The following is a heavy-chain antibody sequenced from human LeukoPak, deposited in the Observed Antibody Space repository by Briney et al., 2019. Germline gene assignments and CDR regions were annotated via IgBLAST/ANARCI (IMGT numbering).Heavy chain of an antibody. CDR3: ARREYSSSGNDY. J-gene: IGHJ4*02. D-gene: IGHD6-6*01. Sequence: PSETLSLTCAVSGYSISSGYYWGWIRPPPGKGLEWIGSIYHSGSTYYNPSLKSRVTISVDTSKNQFSLKLGSVTAADTAVYYCARREYSSSGNDYWGQGTLVTVSS. V-gene: IGHV4-38-2*01. CDR1: GYSISSGYY. CDR2: IYHSGST.